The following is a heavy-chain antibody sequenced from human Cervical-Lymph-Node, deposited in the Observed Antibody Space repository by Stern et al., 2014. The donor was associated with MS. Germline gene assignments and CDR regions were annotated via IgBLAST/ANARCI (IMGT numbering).Heavy chain of an antibody. CDR1: GFTFSSYA. CDR2: ISASGGST. CDR3: AKDGFSSGWTFEH. Sequence: VQLLESGGGLVQPGGSLRLSCAGPGFTFSSYAMSWVRQAPGKGLEWVSGISASGGSTYYADSVKGRFTISRDNSKNTLYMQMNSLRVEDTAVYYCAKDGFSSGWTFEHWGQGTLVTVSS. D-gene: IGHD6-19*01. J-gene: IGHJ4*02. V-gene: IGHV3-23*01.